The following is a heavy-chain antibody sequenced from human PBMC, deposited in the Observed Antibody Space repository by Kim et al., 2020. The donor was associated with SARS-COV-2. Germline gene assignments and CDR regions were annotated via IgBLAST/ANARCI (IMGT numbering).Heavy chain of an antibody. Sequence: GGSLRLSCAASGLSFDEYTMHWVRQAPGKGLEWVSLISGDGGNRQYADSVKGRFTISRDNSKNSVYLQMNSLTTEDTALYYCTKDRYCTSSRCPFDYWG. CDR2: ISGDGGNR. V-gene: IGHV3-43*02. CDR1: GLSFDEYT. CDR3: TKDRYCTSSRCPFDY. J-gene: IGHJ4*01. D-gene: IGHD2-2*01.